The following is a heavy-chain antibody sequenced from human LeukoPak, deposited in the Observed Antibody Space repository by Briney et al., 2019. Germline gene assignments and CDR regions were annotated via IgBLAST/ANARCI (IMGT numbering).Heavy chain of an antibody. J-gene: IGHJ4*01. D-gene: IGHD2-2*01. CDR3: TTREIVVEPAATSLVRGVLWRSDF. CDR2: ISAYNGNT. CDR1: GYTFTSYG. V-gene: IGHV1-18*01. Sequence: GASVKVSCKASGYTFTSYGISWVRQAPGQGLEWMGWISAYNGNTNYAQKLQGRVTMTTDTSTSTAYMELRSLRSDDTAVYYCTTREIVVEPAATSLVRGVLWRSDFWGHGTLVTVSS.